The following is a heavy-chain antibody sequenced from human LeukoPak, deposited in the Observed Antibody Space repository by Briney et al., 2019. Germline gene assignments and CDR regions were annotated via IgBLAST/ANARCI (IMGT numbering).Heavy chain of an antibody. D-gene: IGHD3-3*01. Sequence: SVKVSCKASGGTFSSYGISWVRQAPGQGLEWMGGIIPIFDTANYAQKFQGRVTITADKSTSTAYMEPSSLRSEDTAVYYCAKLEWSNYYFDYWGQGTLVTVSS. CDR3: AKLEWSNYYFDY. J-gene: IGHJ4*02. CDR1: GGTFSSYG. CDR2: IIPIFDTA. V-gene: IGHV1-69*06.